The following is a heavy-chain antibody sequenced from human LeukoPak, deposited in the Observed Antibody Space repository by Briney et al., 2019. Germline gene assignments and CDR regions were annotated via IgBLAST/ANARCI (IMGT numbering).Heavy chain of an antibody. D-gene: IGHD6-19*01. CDR2: IGGSGGST. Sequence: PGGSLRLSCVASGFTFSSYVMSWVRQAPGKGLEWVSGIGGSGGSTYYADSVKGRFTISRDNAKNSLYLQMNSLRAEDTAVYYCARDLGSSGWYSALRYWGQGTLVTVSS. CDR3: ARDLGSSGWYSALRY. V-gene: IGHV3-23*01. J-gene: IGHJ4*02. CDR1: GFTFSSYV.